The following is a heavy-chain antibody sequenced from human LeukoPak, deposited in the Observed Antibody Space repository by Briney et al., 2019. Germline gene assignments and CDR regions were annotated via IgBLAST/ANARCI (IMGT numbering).Heavy chain of an antibody. Sequence: SEILSLTCTVSSGSISGDTSYWGWIRQPPGKGLEWIASVYYTGSTYYNPSLRSRVTISVDTSKNQFFLKIDSLTAADTAVYYCARHVRPPVNGMDYWGQGTLVAVSS. V-gene: IGHV4-39*01. D-gene: IGHD2-8*01. CDR2: VYYTGST. CDR3: ARHVRPPVNGMDY. CDR1: SGSISGDTSY. J-gene: IGHJ4*02.